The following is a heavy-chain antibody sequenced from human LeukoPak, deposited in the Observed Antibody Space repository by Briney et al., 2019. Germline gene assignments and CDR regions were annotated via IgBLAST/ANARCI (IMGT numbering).Heavy chain of an antibody. J-gene: IGHJ4*02. CDR3: TLPGGSGYYTSSDY. Sequence: GGSLRLSCAASGFTFSNAWMSWVRQAPGKGLEWVGRIKSKTDGGTTDYAAPVKGRFTISRDDSKNTLYLQMNSLKTEDTAVYYCTLPGGSGYYTSSDYWGQGTLVTVSS. V-gene: IGHV3-15*01. D-gene: IGHD3-3*01. CDR2: IKSKTDGGTT. CDR1: GFTFSNAW.